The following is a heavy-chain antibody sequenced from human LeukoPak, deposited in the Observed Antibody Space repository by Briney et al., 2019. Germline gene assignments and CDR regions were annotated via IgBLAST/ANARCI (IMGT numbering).Heavy chain of an antibody. CDR3: ARGLMGGYPYFEN. D-gene: IGHD3-22*01. J-gene: IGHJ4*02. CDR2: INWNGNTI. Sequence: VGSLRLSCAASGFTFSSYWMHWVRQAPGKGLEWVSHINWNGNTIGYGDSVKGRFTISRDNAKNSLYLQMNSLRAEDTAFYYCARGLMGGYPYFENWGQGTLVTVSS. V-gene: IGHV3-20*04. CDR1: GFTFSSYW.